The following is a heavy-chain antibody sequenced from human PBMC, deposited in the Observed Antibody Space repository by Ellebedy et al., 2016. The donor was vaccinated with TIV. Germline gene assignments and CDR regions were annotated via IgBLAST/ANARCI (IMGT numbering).Heavy chain of an antibody. CDR1: GFTFNTYS. CDR2: IGSRTSKI. J-gene: IGHJ4*02. Sequence: PGGSLRLSCAASGFTFNTYSMNWVRQAPGKGREWVSYIGSRTSKIYYADSVKGRFTISRDNSKNTLYLQMNSLRAEDTAVYYCAKDLAAGTTLRLDYWGQGTLVTVSS. CDR3: AKDLAAGTTLRLDY. V-gene: IGHV3-48*01. D-gene: IGHD1-1*01.